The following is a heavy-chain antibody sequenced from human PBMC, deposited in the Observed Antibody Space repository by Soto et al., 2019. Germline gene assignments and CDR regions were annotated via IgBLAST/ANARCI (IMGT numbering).Heavy chain of an antibody. CDR2: ISAYNGNT. CDR3: ARDRSNYVGFAFDI. V-gene: IGHV1-18*01. D-gene: IGHD4-4*01. J-gene: IGHJ3*02. CDR1: GYTFTSYG. Sequence: GASVKVSCKASGYTFTSYGISWVRQAPGQGLEWMGWISAYNGNTNYAQKLQGRVTMTTDTSTSTAYMELRSLRSEDTAVYYCARDRSNYVGFAFDIWGQGTMVTVSS.